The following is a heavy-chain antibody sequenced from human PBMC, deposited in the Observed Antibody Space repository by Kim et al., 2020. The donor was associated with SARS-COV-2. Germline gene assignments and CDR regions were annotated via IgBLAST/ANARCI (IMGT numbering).Heavy chain of an antibody. CDR1: GYTFTSHY. CDR3: AAWAGVIQSDFLSGPFDY. D-gene: IGHD3-3*01. Sequence: ASVKVSCQASGYTFTSHYIHWVRQAPGQGLEWMGILNPSGGTTRYAQKFQGRVTMTRDTSTNTVYMELSSLTSEDTAIYYCAAWAGVIQSDFLSGPFDYWGQGTQVTVSS. J-gene: IGHJ4*02. V-gene: IGHV1-46*01. CDR2: LNPSGGTT.